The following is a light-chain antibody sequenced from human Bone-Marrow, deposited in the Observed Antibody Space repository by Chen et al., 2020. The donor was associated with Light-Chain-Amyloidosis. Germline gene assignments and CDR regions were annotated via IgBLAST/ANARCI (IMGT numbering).Light chain of an antibody. CDR2: DGS. Sequence: DIQMTQSPSSLSASIGDRVTITCQASQDLNNYLNWYQQKQGKAPKLLMYDGSNLETGVPSRFSGSGYGTDFTFTISSLQPEDIATYYCQQYHRLPPTFGGGTRVETK. V-gene: IGKV1-33*01. CDR3: QQYHRLPPT. CDR1: QDLNNY. J-gene: IGKJ4*01.